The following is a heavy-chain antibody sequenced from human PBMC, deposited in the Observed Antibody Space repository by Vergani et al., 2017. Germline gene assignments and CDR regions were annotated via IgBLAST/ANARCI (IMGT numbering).Heavy chain of an antibody. CDR1: GGSFSGYY. Sequence: QVQMQESGPGLVKPPGTLSLTCAVSGGSFSGYYWSWIRQPPGKGLEWIGEINHSGSTHYNPSLKSRVTISVDTSKNHFYLKLSSVTAADTAVYYCARGKKGVWYEGDYWGQGTLVTVSS. V-gene: IGHV4-34*10. CDR3: ARGKKGVWYEGDY. J-gene: IGHJ4*02. CDR2: INHSGST. D-gene: IGHD6-19*01.